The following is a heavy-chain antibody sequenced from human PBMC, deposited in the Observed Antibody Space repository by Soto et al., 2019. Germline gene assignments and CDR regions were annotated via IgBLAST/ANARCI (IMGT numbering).Heavy chain of an antibody. J-gene: IGHJ1*01. V-gene: IGHV3-7*05. CDR2: INLDGSEK. CDR3: ARGAMGGNEVPGD. Sequence: EGQLVESGGGLVQPGGSLRLSCQVSGFTFRSYWMTWVRRAPGKGLEWVANINLDGSEKYYVDAVKGRFTISRDNAKNSLHLELCDLRANDTAVYYCARGAMGGNEVPGDWGQGSLVTVSS. CDR1: GFTFRSYW. D-gene: IGHD1-1*01.